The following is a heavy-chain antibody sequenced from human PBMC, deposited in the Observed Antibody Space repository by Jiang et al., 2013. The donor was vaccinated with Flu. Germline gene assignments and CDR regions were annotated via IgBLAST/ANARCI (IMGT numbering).Heavy chain of an antibody. CDR2: IYTSGST. Sequence: GPGLVKPSQTLSLTCTVSGGSISSGSYYWSWIRQPAGKGLEWIGRIYTSGSTNYNPSLKSRVTISVDTSKNQFSLKLSSVTAADTAVYYCASEGRGYYYGMDVWGQGTTVTVSS. J-gene: IGHJ6*02. D-gene: IGHD5-24*01. V-gene: IGHV4-61*02. CDR3: ASEGRGYYYGMDV. CDR1: GGSISSGSYY.